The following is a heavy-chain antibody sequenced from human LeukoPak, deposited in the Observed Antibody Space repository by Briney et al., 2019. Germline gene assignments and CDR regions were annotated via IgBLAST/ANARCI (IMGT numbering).Heavy chain of an antibody. D-gene: IGHD3-16*02. CDR1: GFTFSSYA. J-gene: IGHJ4*02. V-gene: IGHV3-23*01. CDR3: ASGMITLGGVIAQPFDY. Sequence: GGSLRLSCAASGFTFSSYAMSWVRRAPGKGLEWVSAISGSGGSTYYADSVKGRFTISRDNSKNTLYLQMNSLRAEDTAVYYCASGMITLGGVIAQPFDYWGQGTLVTVSS. CDR2: ISGSGGST.